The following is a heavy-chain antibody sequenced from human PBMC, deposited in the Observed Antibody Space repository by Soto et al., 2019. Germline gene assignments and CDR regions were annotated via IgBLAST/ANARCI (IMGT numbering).Heavy chain of an antibody. D-gene: IGHD5-12*01. J-gene: IGHJ4*01. CDR2: VLPITGST. V-gene: IGHV1-69*06. Sequence: QVQLVQSGAEVKKPGSSVKVSCKTSGGLFSVFSFNWVRQASGQGLVWMGWVLPITGSTDYAQKFQGRLTLTADRSTRTIYMELRRLTSDDTSNYYCAILRVRGGPLRFEDGGQGTLISVSS. CDR3: AILRVRGGPLRFED. CDR1: GGLFSVFS.